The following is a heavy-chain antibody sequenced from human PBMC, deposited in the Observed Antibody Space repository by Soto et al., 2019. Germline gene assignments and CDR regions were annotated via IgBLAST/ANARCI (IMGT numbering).Heavy chain of an antibody. D-gene: IGHD2-2*01. J-gene: IGHJ5*02. CDR1: GGSTISGGYY. Sequence: PSETLSLTSSVSGGSTISGGYYWSWLRQQPGKGLEWIGYVYFTGTTYYNPSLKSRLSLSVETSKNQFSLRLSSVTAADTAVYYCARDCSSTANWIDPWGPGILVTVSS. V-gene: IGHV4-31*03. CDR3: ARDCSSTANWIDP. CDR2: VYFTGTT.